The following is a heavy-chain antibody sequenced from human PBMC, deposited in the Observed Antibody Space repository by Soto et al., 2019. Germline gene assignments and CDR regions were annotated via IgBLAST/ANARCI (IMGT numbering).Heavy chain of an antibody. J-gene: IGHJ5*02. CDR1: GGTFSSYA. V-gene: IGHV1-69*01. CDR3: ARERVGATQHWFDP. Sequence: QVQLVQSGAEVKKPGSSVKVSCKASGGTFSSYAISWVRQAPGQGLEWMGGIIPIFGTANYAQKFQGRVTITADESTSTAYMELSSLRSEDTAVYYSARERVGATQHWFDPWGQGTLVTVSS. CDR2: IIPIFGTA. D-gene: IGHD1-26*01.